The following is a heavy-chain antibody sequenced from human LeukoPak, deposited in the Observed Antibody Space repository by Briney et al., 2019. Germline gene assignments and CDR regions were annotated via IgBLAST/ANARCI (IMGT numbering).Heavy chain of an antibody. CDR2: IYPGDSDT. V-gene: IGHV5-51*01. CDR3: ARLVRNSSTPRPSWFDP. J-gene: IGHJ5*02. CDR1: GYSFTSYW. D-gene: IGHD6-13*01. Sequence: GESLKISCKGSGYSFTSYWIGWVRQMPGKGLEWMGIIYPGDSDTRYSPSFQGQVTISADKSISTAYLQWSSLKASDTAMYYCARLVRNSSTPRPSWFDPWGQGTLVTVSS.